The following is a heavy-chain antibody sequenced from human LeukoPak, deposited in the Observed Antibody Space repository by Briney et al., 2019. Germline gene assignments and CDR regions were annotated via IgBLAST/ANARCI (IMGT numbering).Heavy chain of an antibody. CDR2: ISGSGGST. CDR3: AKGGPVGPRLRFDY. D-gene: IGHD1-26*01. V-gene: IGHV3-23*01. Sequence: GGSLRLSCTASGFTFGDYVMNWVRQAPGKGLEWVSAISGSGGSTYYADSVKGRFTISRDNSKNTLYLQMNSLRAEDTAVYYCAKGGPVGPRLRFDYWGQGTLVTVSS. J-gene: IGHJ4*02. CDR1: GFTFGDYV.